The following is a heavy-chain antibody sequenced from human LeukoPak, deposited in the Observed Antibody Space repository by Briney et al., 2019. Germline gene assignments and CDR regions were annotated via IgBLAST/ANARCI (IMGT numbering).Heavy chain of an antibody. J-gene: IGHJ3*02. Sequence: PSETLSLTCAVYGGPFSGYYWSWIRQPPGKGLEWIGEINHSGSTNYNPSLKSRVTISVDTSKNQFSLKLSSVTAADTAVYYCARQRPPLYYDSSIDDAFDIWGQGTMVTVSS. CDR3: ARQRPPLYYDSSIDDAFDI. CDR1: GGPFSGYY. CDR2: INHSGST. D-gene: IGHD3-22*01. V-gene: IGHV4-34*01.